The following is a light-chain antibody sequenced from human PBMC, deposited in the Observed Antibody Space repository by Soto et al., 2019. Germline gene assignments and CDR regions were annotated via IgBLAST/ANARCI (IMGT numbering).Light chain of an antibody. CDR2: GNI. CDR3: QSYDSTLSARSV. Sequence: QSVLTQPPSASATPGQRVTISCSGRSSDVGSNTVNWYQQFPGAAPKPLIFGNINRPSGVPDRFSGSKSGTSASLAITGLQAEDEGDYYCQSYDSTLSARSVFGTGTKVTVL. V-gene: IGLV1-44*01. CDR1: SSDVGSNT. J-gene: IGLJ1*01.